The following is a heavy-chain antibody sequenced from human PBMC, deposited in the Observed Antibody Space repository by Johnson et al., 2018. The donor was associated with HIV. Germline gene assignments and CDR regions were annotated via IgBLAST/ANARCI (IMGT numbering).Heavy chain of an antibody. Sequence: QVQLVESGGGLVQPGGSLRLSCAASGFTVSSNYMSWIRQAPGKGLEWVSYISSSGSTIYYADSVKGRFTISRDNAKNSLYLQMNSLRAEDTAVYYCARDIAIQLWSHDAFDIWGQGTMVTVSS. CDR2: ISSSGSTI. D-gene: IGHD5-18*01. V-gene: IGHV3-11*04. CDR1: GFTVSSNY. J-gene: IGHJ3*02. CDR3: ARDIAIQLWSHDAFDI.